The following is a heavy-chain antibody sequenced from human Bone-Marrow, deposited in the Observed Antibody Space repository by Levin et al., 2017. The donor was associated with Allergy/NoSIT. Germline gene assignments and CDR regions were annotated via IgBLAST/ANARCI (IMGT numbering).Heavy chain of an antibody. CDR2: MNPDGSRT. CDR3: ARDLRGGRDY. V-gene: IGHV3-74*01. J-gene: IGHJ4*02. CDR1: GFTFSNYW. Sequence: QTGESLKISCAASGFTFSNYWMHWVRQVPGKGLVWVSRMNPDGSRTDHADSVKGRFTISRDNARNTLYLQMNSLRAEDTAVYYCARDLRGGRDYWGQGTLVTVSS. D-gene: IGHD3-10*01.